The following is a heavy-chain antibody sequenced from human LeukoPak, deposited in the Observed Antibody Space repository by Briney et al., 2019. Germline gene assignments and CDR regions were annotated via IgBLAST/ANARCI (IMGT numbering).Heavy chain of an antibody. D-gene: IGHD1-26*01. J-gene: IGHJ4*02. CDR1: GFNVSLSY. Sequence: PGGSLRLSCAATGFNVSLSYMTWVRQAPGKGLEWLAVVFGGGSKYHADSVKDRITISRDTVRNTVDLQMKSLRVEDTAVYYCARTRSGSRDCWGQGTLVVVSS. CDR2: VFGGGSK. CDR3: ARTRSGSRDC. V-gene: IGHV3-53*01.